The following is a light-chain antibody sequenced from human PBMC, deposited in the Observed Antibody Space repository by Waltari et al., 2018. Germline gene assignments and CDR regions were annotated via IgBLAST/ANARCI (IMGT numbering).Light chain of an antibody. CDR3: ISYTASGAWL. Sequence: QSALTQPASVSGSPGQSITISCAGSSGDVGGYNYVSWYQQYPGNATKLMVYDGNKRPAGVSYRFSGSNSGNTASLTISGLQGEAEADYYCISYTASGAWLFGGGTKLTVL. J-gene: IGLJ3*02. CDR2: DGN. CDR1: SGDVGGYNY. V-gene: IGLV2-14*01.